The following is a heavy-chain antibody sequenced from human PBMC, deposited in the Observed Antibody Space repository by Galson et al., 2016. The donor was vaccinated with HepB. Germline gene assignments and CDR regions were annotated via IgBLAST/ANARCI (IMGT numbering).Heavy chain of an antibody. CDR1: GFIFRTYG. V-gene: IGHV3-33*06. Sequence: SLRLSCAASGFIFRTYGMHWVRQAPGKGLEWVAVIRNDGTNRYYAASVKGRVTISRDNSNNTLYLQMNSLRAEDTAVYYCAKSRNAGTWYYSDYWGQGTLVTVSS. D-gene: IGHD1-14*01. CDR2: IRNDGTNR. J-gene: IGHJ4*02. CDR3: AKSRNAGTWYYSDY.